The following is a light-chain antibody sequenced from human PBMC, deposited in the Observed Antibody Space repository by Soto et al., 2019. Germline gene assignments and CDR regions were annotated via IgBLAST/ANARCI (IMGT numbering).Light chain of an antibody. CDR2: GAS. CDR3: QQYGSLPET. Sequence: EVVLTQFPGTLPVSLGERDTLSCRASQSVQNDYLAWYQQKHSQAPRLLIHGASTRATGIPDRFSGSGSGTDFILTISILEPGDVAMYFCQQYGSLPETFGHGTKVDIK. CDR1: QSVQNDY. J-gene: IGKJ1*01. V-gene: IGKV3-20*01.